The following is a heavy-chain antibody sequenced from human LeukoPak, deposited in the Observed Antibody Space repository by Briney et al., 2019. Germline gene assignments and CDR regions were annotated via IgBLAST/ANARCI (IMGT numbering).Heavy chain of an antibody. CDR1: GFTFRTYA. V-gene: IGHV3-23*01. D-gene: IGHD3-3*01. CDR3: AKEDDFWSGPVDC. J-gene: IGHJ4*02. CDR2: ISGSGGST. Sequence: GGSLRLSCAVSGFTFRTYAMSWVRQAPGKGLEWVSAISGSGGSTYYADSVKGRFTISRGNSKNTLSLQMNSLRAEDTAVYYCAKEDDFWSGPVDCWGQGTLVTVSS.